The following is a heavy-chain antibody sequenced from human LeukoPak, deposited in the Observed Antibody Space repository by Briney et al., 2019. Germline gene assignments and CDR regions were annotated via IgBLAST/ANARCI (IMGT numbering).Heavy chain of an antibody. CDR1: GFTFSSYW. CDR3: ARDEGLLWFGEPILD. V-gene: IGHV3-7*04. Sequence: PGGSLRLSCAASGFTFSSYWMSWVRQAPGKGLEWVANIKQGGSEKYYVDSVKGRFTISRDNAKNSLYLQMNSLRAEDTAVYYCARDEGLLWFGEPILDWGQGTLVTVSS. CDR2: IKQGGSEK. D-gene: IGHD3-10*01. J-gene: IGHJ4*02.